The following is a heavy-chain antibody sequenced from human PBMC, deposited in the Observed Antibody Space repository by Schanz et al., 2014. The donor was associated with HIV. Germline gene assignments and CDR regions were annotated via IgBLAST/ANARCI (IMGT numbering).Heavy chain of an antibody. D-gene: IGHD1-20*01. Sequence: VQLVESGGGLVKPGGSLRLSCAGSRLTFSGYSMNWVRQAPGKGLEWVAVISYDGSNKNYADSVKGRFTISRDNSKKTLYLQMNSLRAEDTAVYYCARGEAITYYYHYYGMDVWGQGTTVTVSS. V-gene: IGHV3-30-3*01. J-gene: IGHJ6*02. CDR1: RLTFSGYS. CDR2: ISYDGSNK. CDR3: ARGEAITYYYHYYGMDV.